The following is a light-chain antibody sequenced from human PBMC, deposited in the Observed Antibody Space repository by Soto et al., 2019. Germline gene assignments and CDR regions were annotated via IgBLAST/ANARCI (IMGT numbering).Light chain of an antibody. J-gene: IGKJ5*01. CDR1: QSLLYSDGNTY. Sequence: DVVVTQSPLSLPVTVGQASSISCRSIQSLLYSDGNTYLSWFQQRPGQSPRRLIYKVSNRDSGVPDRFSGSGSGTDFTLKISRVEAEDVGVYYCMQGTHWPPITFGQGTRLEIK. CDR2: KVS. V-gene: IGKV2-30*01. CDR3: MQGTHWPPIT.